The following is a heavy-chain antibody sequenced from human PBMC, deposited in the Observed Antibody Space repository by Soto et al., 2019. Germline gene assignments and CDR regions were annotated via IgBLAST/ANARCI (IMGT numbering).Heavy chain of an antibody. CDR2: IYYSGST. V-gene: IGHV4-31*03. Sequence: TSETLSLTCTVSGGSISSGGYYWSWIRQHPGKGLEWIGYIYYSGSTYYNPSLKSRVTISVDTSKNQFSLKLSSVTAADTAVYYCARGLVRGVIIIDYWGQGTLVTVSS. CDR1: GGSISSGGYY. D-gene: IGHD3-10*01. J-gene: IGHJ4*02. CDR3: ARGLVRGVIIIDY.